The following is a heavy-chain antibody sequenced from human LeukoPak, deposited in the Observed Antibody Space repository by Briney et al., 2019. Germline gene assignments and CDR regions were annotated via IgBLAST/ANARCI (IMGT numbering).Heavy chain of an antibody. D-gene: IGHD1-26*01. CDR1: GGSISSGGYY. Sequence: SETLSLTCTVSGGSISSGGYYWSWIRQHPGKGLEWIGYIYYGGSTYYNPSLKSRVTISVDTSKNQFSLKLSSVTAADTAVYYCARGGGSGSRELDYWGEGTLVTVSS. J-gene: IGHJ4*02. CDR3: ARGGGSGSRELDY. CDR2: IYYGGST. V-gene: IGHV4-31*03.